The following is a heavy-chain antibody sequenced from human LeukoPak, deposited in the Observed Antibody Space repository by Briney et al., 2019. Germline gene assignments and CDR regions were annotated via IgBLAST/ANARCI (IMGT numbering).Heavy chain of an antibody. CDR3: ARWSYYYGSGSRFRAFDI. CDR1: GYTFTSYG. CDR2: ISAYNGNT. Sequence: GASVKVSCKASGYTFTSYGISWVRQAPGQGLEWMGCISAYNGNTNYAQKLQGRVTMTTDTSTSTAYMELRSLRSDDTAVYYCARWSYYYGSGSRFRAFDIWGQGTMVTVSS. D-gene: IGHD3-10*01. J-gene: IGHJ3*02. V-gene: IGHV1-18*01.